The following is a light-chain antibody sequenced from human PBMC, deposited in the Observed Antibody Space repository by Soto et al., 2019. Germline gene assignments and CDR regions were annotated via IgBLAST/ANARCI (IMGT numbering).Light chain of an antibody. CDR1: PSVTNF. CDR3: QQRNVWPPVT. Sequence: EIVLTQSPATLSLSPGERATLSCRASPSVTNFLSCYQQKPGQAPRLLIYGAFKRATGIPARFSGSGSGTDFTLTIRSLEPEDSAVYYCQQRNVWPPVTFGQGTRLEIK. CDR2: GAF. V-gene: IGKV3-11*01. J-gene: IGKJ5*01.